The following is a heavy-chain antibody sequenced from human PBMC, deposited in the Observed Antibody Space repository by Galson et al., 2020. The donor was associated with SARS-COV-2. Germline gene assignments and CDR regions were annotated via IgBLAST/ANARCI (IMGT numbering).Heavy chain of an antibody. V-gene: IGHV4-61*02. J-gene: IGHJ6*02. CDR3: ARGWFGELLSWGYYYYGMDV. CDR2: IYTSGRT. D-gene: IGHD3-10*01. Sequence: SQTLSLTCTVSGGSISSGSYYWSWIRQPAGKGLEWIGRIYTSGRTHYHPSLKRRVTIPVDTSKNQFSLKLSSVTAADTAVYYCARGWFGELLSWGYYYYGMDVWGQGTTVTVSS. CDR1: GGSISSGSYY.